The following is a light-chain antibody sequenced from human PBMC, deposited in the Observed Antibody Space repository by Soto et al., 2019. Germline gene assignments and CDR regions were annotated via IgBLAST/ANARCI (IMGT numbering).Light chain of an antibody. J-gene: IGKJ4*01. CDR2: GAS. V-gene: IGKV3-15*01. Sequence: EIVLTQSPATLSLSPGERADISCRASQSVTTYLAWYQQKPGQAPRLLIYGASTRATGTPARFSGSGSGTEFTLTISSLQSEDFAVYYCQQYIRWPLTFGGGTKVDIK. CDR3: QQYIRWPLT. CDR1: QSVTTY.